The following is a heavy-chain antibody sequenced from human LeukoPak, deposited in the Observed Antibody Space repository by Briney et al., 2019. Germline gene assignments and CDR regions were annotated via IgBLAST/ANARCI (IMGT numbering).Heavy chain of an antibody. CDR2: IKQDGSEK. Sequence: GGSLRLSCAASGFPLSSYWMSWVRQAPGKGLEWVANIKQDGSEKYFLDSVKGRFTISRDNAKNSVYLQMNSLRAEDTAVYYCARSSIAVAWNWGQGTLVTVSS. CDR3: ARSSIAVAWN. D-gene: IGHD6-19*01. V-gene: IGHV3-7*01. J-gene: IGHJ4*02. CDR1: GFPLSSYW.